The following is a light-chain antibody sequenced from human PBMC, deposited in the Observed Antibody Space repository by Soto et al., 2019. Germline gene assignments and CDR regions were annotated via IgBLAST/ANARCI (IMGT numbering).Light chain of an antibody. CDR3: QQYNDYSART. V-gene: IGKV1-5*01. Sequence: DIQMTQSPSTLSASVGDRVTITCRASQSISSWLAWYQQKPGKAPKLLIFDASSLESGTPTRLSGRRSGTQFTLTINGLHSDDFATYYSQQYNDYSARTFGQGTKVDIK. CDR2: DAS. CDR1: QSISSW. J-gene: IGKJ1*01.